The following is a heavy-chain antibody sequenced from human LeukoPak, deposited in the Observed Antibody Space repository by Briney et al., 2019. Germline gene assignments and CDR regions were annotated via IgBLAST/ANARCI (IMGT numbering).Heavy chain of an antibody. Sequence: TGGSLRLSCAASGFTFSTYALIWVRQAPERGLQWISAITGSGTGTYYSDSVKGRFTVFRDNSKNTLYLQMNSLRAEDTAIYYCAKDPNGDYIGAFDSWGQGTMVTVSS. CDR1: GFTFSTYA. J-gene: IGHJ3*02. CDR3: AKDPNGDYIGAFDS. D-gene: IGHD4-17*01. CDR2: ITGSGTGT. V-gene: IGHV3-23*01.